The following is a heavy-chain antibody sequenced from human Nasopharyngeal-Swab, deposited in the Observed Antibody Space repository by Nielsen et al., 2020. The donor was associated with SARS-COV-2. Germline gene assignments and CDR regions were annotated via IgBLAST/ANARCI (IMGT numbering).Heavy chain of an antibody. CDR1: GFTVSSNY. D-gene: IGHD2-15*01. V-gene: IGHV3-53*01. J-gene: IGHJ4*02. CDR3: AREGSGGSCYYFDY. CDR2: IYSGGST. Sequence: GGSLRLSCAASGFTVSSNYMSWVRQAPGKGLERVSVIYSGGSTYYADSVKGRFTISRDNSKNTLYLQMNSLRAEDTAVYYCAREGSGGSCYYFDYWGQGTLVTVSS.